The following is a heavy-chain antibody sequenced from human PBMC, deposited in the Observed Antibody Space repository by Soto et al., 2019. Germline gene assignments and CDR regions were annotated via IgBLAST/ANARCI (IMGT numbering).Heavy chain of an antibody. CDR1: EFTFSSYN. Sequence: GGSLRLSCVASEFTFSSYNMNWVRQAPGKGLEWISDISGSGASTYYADSVKGRFTISRDNAKNTLYLQMNSLRAEDTAVYYCAKDREWLVRSEFDYWGQGTLVTVSS. CDR2: ISGSGAST. J-gene: IGHJ4*02. CDR3: AKDREWLVRSEFDY. V-gene: IGHV3-23*01. D-gene: IGHD6-19*01.